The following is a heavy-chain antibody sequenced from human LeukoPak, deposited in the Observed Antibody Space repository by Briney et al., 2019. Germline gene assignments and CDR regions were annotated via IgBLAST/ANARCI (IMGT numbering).Heavy chain of an antibody. Sequence: ASVKVSCKPSGYSFANYGMHWVRQAPRQSLEWMGWINTGNGNTKSSQNFQDRVALTRDTSASTAYMELNSLSSEDTAVYYCARVPLSDPSGRYYSHWGQGTLVTVSS. CDR1: GYSFANYG. J-gene: IGHJ1*01. CDR2: INTGNGNT. V-gene: IGHV1-3*04. CDR3: ARVPLSDPSGRYYSH. D-gene: IGHD3-10*01.